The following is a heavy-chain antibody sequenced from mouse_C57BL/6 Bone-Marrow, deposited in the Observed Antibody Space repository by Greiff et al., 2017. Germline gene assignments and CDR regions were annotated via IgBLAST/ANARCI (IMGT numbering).Heavy chain of an antibody. V-gene: IGHV1-50*01. Sequence: VQLQQPGAELVKPGASVKLSCKASGYTFTSYWMQWVKQRPGQGLEWIGEIDPSDSYTNYNQKFKGKATLTVDTSSSTAYRQLSSLTSEDSAVYYCARWAYEGFADWGQGTLVTVSA. D-gene: IGHD2-3*01. J-gene: IGHJ3*01. CDR2: IDPSDSYT. CDR3: ARWAYEGFAD. CDR1: GYTFTSYW.